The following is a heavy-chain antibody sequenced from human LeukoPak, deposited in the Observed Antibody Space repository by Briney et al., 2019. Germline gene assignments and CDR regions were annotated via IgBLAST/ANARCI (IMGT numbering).Heavy chain of an antibody. D-gene: IGHD3-10*01. V-gene: IGHV4-61*02. J-gene: IGHJ5*02. CDR1: GGSISSGSYY. CDR2: IYTSGST. Sequence: SQTLSLTCTVSGGSISSGSYYWSWIRQPAGKGLEWIGRIYTSGSTNYNPSLKSRVTISVDTSKNQFSLKLSSVTAADTAVYYRARSLGFGELWGQIPWFDPWGQGTLVTVSS. CDR3: ARSLGFGELWGQIPWFDP.